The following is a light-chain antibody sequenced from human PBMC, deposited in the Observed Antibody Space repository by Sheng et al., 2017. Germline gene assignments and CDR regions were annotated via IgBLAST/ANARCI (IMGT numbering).Light chain of an antibody. CDR2: EVT. CDR3: CSYSSSPSPGWL. Sequence: QSALTQPASVSGSPGQSVTISCTGTRSDIGGYNYVSWYQQHPGKAPQLIIFEVTKRPSGLSFRFSGFKSGNTASLTISGLQAEDEADYYCCSYSSSPSPGWLFGGGTRLTVL. J-gene: IGLJ3*02. CDR1: RSDIGGYNY. V-gene: IGLV2-14*03.